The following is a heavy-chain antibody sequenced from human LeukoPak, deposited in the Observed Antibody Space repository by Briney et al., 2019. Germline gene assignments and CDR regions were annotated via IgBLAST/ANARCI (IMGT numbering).Heavy chain of an antibody. J-gene: IGHJ4*02. CDR2: INTNNGNT. D-gene: IGHD1-20*01. Sequence: ASVKVSCKASGYTFSTYGINWVRQAPGQGLEWMGWINTNNGNTNYAQKFQGRVTMTRDTSTSTAYLELRSQGSDDTAVYYCARKGCFDNCYLFDYWGQGTLVTVSS. CDR1: GYTFSTYG. CDR3: ARKGCFDNCYLFDY. V-gene: IGHV1-18*01.